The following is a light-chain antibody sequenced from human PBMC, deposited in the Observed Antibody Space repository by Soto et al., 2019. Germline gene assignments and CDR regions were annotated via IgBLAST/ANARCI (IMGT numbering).Light chain of an antibody. V-gene: IGKV1-39*01. CDR1: QNIRTY. CDR3: QQGHSTPYT. J-gene: IGKJ2*01. CDR2: SAS. Sequence: DIQMTQSPYSLSASVGDSVTITCRASQNIRTYLNWYQQTPGRAPKLLIHSASALPSGVPSRFSGSGSGTEFTLTMSGLQPEDFATYYRQQGHSTPYTFGQGTKVEIK.